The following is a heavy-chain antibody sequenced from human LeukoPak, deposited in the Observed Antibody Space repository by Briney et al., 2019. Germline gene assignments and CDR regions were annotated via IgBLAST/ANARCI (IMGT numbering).Heavy chain of an antibody. D-gene: IGHD3-22*01. CDR2: KSSSGGST. CDR1: GFTFSSYA. V-gene: IGHV3-23*01. Sequence: GVSLRLSCAASGFTFSSYAMSWVRQAPGKGLEWVSAKSSSGGSTHYADSVKGRFTISRDNSKNTLYLQMNSLRAEDTAVYYCAKASTIKGGYYMQYYFDYWGQGTLVTVSS. CDR3: AKASTIKGGYYMQYYFDY. J-gene: IGHJ4*02.